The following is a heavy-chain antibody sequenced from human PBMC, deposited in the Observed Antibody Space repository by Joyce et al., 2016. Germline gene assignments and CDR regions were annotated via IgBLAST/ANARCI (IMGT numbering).Heavy chain of an antibody. V-gene: IGHV4-31*02. D-gene: IGHD3-3*01. CDR2: IYYSGNS. J-gene: IGHJ4*02. Sequence: PGKGLEWIGYIYYSGNSFYSPSLQSRVTISVDTSKNQFSLHLNSVTAADTAVYYCARVTGKTREWYFDFWGQGTLATVSS. CDR3: ARVTGKTREWYFDF.